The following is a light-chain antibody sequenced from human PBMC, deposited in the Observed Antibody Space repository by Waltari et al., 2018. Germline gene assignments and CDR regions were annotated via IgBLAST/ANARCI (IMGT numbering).Light chain of an antibody. J-gene: IGLJ2*01. Sequence: QSALTQPPSASGSLGQSVAISCTGTSSDVGGSDLVSWYQQHPGKAPKLIIYEVNKRPSGVPDRFSGYKSGNTASLTVSGLQAEDEADYYCTSYAGSNNLPFGGGTKLTVL. CDR2: EVN. CDR3: TSYAGSNNLP. V-gene: IGLV2-8*01. CDR1: SSDVGGSDL.